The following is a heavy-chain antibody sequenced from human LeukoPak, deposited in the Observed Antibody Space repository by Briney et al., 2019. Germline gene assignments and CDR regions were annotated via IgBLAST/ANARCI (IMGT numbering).Heavy chain of an antibody. D-gene: IGHD2-2*01. Sequence: AGGSLRLSCAASGFTFSSYAMHWVRQAPGKGLEWVSGISWNSGSIGYADSVRGRFTISRDNAKNSLYLQMNSLRAEDTALYYCAKEDLTSWYFDLWGRGTLVTVSS. V-gene: IGHV3-9*01. CDR3: AKEDLTSWYFDL. J-gene: IGHJ2*01. CDR2: ISWNSGSI. CDR1: GFTFSSYA.